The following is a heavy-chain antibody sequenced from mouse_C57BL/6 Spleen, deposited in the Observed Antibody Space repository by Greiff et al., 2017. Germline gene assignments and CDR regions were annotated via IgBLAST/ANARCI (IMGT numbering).Heavy chain of an antibody. CDR3: GEGSRYGGYFGD. CDR2: IYPGDGDT. D-gene: IGHD1-1*01. V-gene: IGHV1-82*01. CDR1: GYAFSSSW. Sequence: QVQLQESGPELVKPGASVKISCKASGYAFSSSWMNWVKQRPGKGLEWIGRIYPGDGDTNYNGKFKGKATLTADKSSSTAYMQRSSLTSEDSAVYFCGEGSRYGGYFGDWGQGTTLTVSS. J-gene: IGHJ2*01.